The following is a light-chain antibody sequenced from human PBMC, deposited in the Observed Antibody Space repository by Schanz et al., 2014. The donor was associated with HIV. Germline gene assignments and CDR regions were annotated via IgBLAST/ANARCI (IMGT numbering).Light chain of an antibody. CDR3: ATWDDSLSALV. CDR1: SSNIGINT. V-gene: IGLV1-47*01. Sequence: QSVLTQPPSASGTPGQRVTISCSGSSSNIGINTVNWYQQLPGTAPKLLIYRDNQRPSGVPDRFSGSKSGTSASLAISGLRSEDEADYYCATWDDSLSALVFGGGTKLTVL. CDR2: RDN. J-gene: IGLJ3*02.